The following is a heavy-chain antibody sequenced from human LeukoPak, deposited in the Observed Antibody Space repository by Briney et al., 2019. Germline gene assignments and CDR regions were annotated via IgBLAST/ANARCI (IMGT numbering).Heavy chain of an antibody. CDR2: IYPGDSDT. V-gene: IGHV5-51*01. CDR3: ASPGASGYSYGYDYYGMDV. CDR1: GYSFTSYW. Sequence: GESLKISCEGSGYSFTSYWIGWVRQMPGKGLEWMGIIYPGDSDTRYSPSFQGQVTISADKSISTAYLQWSSLKASDTAMYYCASPGASGYSYGYDYYGMDVWGQGTTVTVSS. D-gene: IGHD5-18*01. J-gene: IGHJ6*02.